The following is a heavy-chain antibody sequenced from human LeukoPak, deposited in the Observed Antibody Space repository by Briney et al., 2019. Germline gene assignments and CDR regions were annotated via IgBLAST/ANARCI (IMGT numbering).Heavy chain of an antibody. J-gene: IGHJ4*02. V-gene: IGHV3-23*01. CDR2: IGGSGDKT. CDR1: RFTFSNYW. D-gene: IGHD6-19*01. CDR3: VRRGDASSGWGDHDF. Sequence: GGSLRLSCAASRFTFSNYWMNWFRQAPGKGLEWVSTIGGSGDKTFYADSVKGRFTISRDNSKNMVHLQMNSLTGEDTALYYCVRRGDASSGWGDHDFWGQGALVTVSS.